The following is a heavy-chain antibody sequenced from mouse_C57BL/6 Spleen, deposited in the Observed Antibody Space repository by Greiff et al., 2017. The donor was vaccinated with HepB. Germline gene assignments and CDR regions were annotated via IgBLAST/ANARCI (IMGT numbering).Heavy chain of an antibody. J-gene: IGHJ1*03. V-gene: IGHV5-4*01. D-gene: IGHD1-1*01. CDR2: ISDGGSYT. Sequence: DVHLVESGGGLVKPGGSLKLSCAASGFTFSSYAMSWVRQTPEKRLEWVATISDGGSYTYYPDNVKGRFTISRDNAKNNLYLQMSHLKSEDTAMYYCARGGTTVVRYFDVWGTGTTVTVSS. CDR1: GFTFSSYA. CDR3: ARGGTTVVRYFDV.